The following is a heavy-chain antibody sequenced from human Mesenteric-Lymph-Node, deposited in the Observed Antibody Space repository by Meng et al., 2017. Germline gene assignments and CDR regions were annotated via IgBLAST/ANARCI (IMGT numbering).Heavy chain of an antibody. CDR1: GFTFSSYA. D-gene: IGHD5-18*01. CDR3: ARDEGYSYGYEDY. Sequence: GESLKISCAASGFTFSSYAMHWVRQAPGKGLEWVAVISYDGSNKYYADSVKGRFTISRDNSKNTLYLQMNSLRAEDTAVYYCARDEGYSYGYEDYWGQGTLVTVS. CDR2: ISYDGSNK. J-gene: IGHJ4*02. V-gene: IGHV3-30*04.